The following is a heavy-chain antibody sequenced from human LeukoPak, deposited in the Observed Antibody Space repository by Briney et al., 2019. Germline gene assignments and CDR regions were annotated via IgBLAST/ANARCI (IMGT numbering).Heavy chain of an antibody. V-gene: IGHV1-8*01. Sequence: ASVKVSCKASGYTFTIYDINWVRQATGQGLEWMGWINPNSGNTGYAQKFQGRVTMTRNTSISTAYMELSSLRSEDTAVYYCARLIAAAGTPLGYWGQGTLVTVSS. D-gene: IGHD6-13*01. CDR3: ARLIAAAGTPLGY. J-gene: IGHJ4*02. CDR2: INPNSGNT. CDR1: GYTFTIYD.